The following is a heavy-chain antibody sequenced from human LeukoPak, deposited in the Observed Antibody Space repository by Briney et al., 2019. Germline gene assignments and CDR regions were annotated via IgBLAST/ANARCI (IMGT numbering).Heavy chain of an antibody. CDR3: ARCLLDYGDYSRYFDY. CDR1: GYSFTSYY. J-gene: IGHJ4*02. V-gene: IGHV1-46*01. D-gene: IGHD4-17*01. CDR2: INPSGSSA. Sequence: ASVKVSCKASGYSFTSYYMHWVRQAPGQGLEWMGFINPSGSSAAYAQKFQGRLTMTRDMFTSTDYMELTSLTSDDTAVYYCARCLLDYGDYSRYFDYWGQGTLVTVSS.